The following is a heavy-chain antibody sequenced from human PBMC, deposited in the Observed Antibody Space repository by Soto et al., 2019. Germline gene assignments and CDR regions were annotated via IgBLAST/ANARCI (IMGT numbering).Heavy chain of an antibody. D-gene: IGHD2-8*01. CDR2: IVGGSGST. CDR1: GFTLTSAD. Sequence: QMQLVQSGPEVKKPGTSVKVSCKASGFTLTSADVQWVRQTRGQRLEWIGWIVGGSGSTNYAQQFQGSLSITRDMSTSPLYMELSSLRSDDTAVYYCAADWTNRPFDFWGQGTLVTVSS. V-gene: IGHV1-58*01. CDR3: AADWTNRPFDF. J-gene: IGHJ4*02.